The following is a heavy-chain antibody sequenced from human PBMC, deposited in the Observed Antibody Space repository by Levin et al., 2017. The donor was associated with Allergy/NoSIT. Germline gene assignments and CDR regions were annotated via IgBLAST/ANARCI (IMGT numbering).Heavy chain of an antibody. V-gene: IGHV3-21*01. CDR1: GFTFSTYS. CDR3: ARWLRRQYYFDY. CDR2: ISSSGNYT. J-gene: IGHJ4*02. Sequence: GESLKISCAASGFTFSTYSMNWVRQAPGKGLEWVSSISSSGNYTYSADSMKGRFTISRDNAKNSLNLQMDSLRAEDTAVYYCARWLRRQYYFDYWGQGTLVTVSS. D-gene: IGHD5-18*01.